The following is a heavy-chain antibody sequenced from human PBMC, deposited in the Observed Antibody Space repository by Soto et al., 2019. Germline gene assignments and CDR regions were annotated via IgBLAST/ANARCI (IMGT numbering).Heavy chain of an antibody. Sequence: PSETLSLTCTVSGGSIRSGCYYWSWIRQHPGKGLEWIGYIYYSGSTYYNPSLKSRVTISVDTSKNQFSLKLSSVTAADTAVYYCARGRPTSYYYMDVWGKGTTVTVSS. CDR3: ARGRPTSYYYMDV. CDR2: IYYSGST. CDR1: GGSIRSGCYY. V-gene: IGHV4-31*03. J-gene: IGHJ6*03.